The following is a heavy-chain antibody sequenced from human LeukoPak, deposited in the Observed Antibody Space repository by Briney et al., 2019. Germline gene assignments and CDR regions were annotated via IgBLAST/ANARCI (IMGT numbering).Heavy chain of an antibody. J-gene: IGHJ5*02. CDR3: ARDATPGNWFDP. V-gene: IGHV3-48*02. D-gene: IGHD2-15*01. CDR2: ISSSSSTI. CDR1: GFTFSIYS. Sequence: GGSLRLSCAASGFTFSIYSMNWVRQAPGKGLEWVSYISSSSSTIYHADSVKGRFTISRDNAKNSLYLQMNSLRDEDTAVYYCARDATPGNWFDPWGQGTLVTVSS.